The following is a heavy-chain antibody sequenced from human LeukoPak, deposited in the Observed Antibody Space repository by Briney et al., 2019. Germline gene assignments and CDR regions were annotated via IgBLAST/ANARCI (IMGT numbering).Heavy chain of an antibody. D-gene: IGHD3-22*01. Sequence: SETLSLTCTVSGGSISSYYWSWIRQPPGKGLEWIGYIYYSGSTNYNPSLKSRVTISVDTSKNQFSLKLSSVTAADTAVYYCAGYSYYYDSSGYFDYRGQGTLVTVSS. CDR3: AGYSYYYDSSGYFDY. V-gene: IGHV4-59*01. CDR2: IYYSGST. CDR1: GGSISSYY. J-gene: IGHJ4*02.